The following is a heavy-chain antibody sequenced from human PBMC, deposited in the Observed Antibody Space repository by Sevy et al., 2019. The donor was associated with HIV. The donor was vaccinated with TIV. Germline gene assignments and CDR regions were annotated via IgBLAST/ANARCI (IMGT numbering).Heavy chain of an antibody. CDR1: GFTFSSYE. CDR2: ISSRGSTI. Sequence: GGSLRLSCAASGFTFSSYEMNWVRQAPGKELEWVSYISSRGSTIYYADSVKGRFTISRDNAKNSLYLQMNSLRAEDTAVYYCATMTIVVVPAAIVNWFEPWGQGTLVTVSS. J-gene: IGHJ5*02. V-gene: IGHV3-48*03. CDR3: ATMTIVVVPAAIVNWFEP. D-gene: IGHD2-2*02.